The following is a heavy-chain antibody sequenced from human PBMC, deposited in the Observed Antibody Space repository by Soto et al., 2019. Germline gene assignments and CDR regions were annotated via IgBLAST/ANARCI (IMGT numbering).Heavy chain of an antibody. CDR2: ISYDGSNK. J-gene: IGHJ3*02. D-gene: IGHD3-22*01. Sequence: PWGSLRLSCAASGFTFSSYGMHGVRQAPGKGLEWVAVISYDGSNKYYADSVKGRFTISRDNSKNTLYLQMNSLRAEDTAVYYCAKDTTRLLREVRGSAFDIWGQGTMVTVSS. CDR3: AKDTTRLLREVRGSAFDI. CDR1: GFTFSSYG. V-gene: IGHV3-30*18.